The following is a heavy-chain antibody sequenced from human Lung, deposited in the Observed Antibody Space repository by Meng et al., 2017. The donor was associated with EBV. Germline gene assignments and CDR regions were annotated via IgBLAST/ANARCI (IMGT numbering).Heavy chain of an antibody. J-gene: IGHJ4*02. CDR2: IYYTGST. CDR3: ARVGQWLPIDY. Sequence: QVQVQESGQGLVRPSQALSLTCTVSGDSISRGGYYWNWIRQHPGEGLEWIGNIYYTGSTHYNPSLNSRVTLSMDKSKNQFSLNLSSVTAADTAVYYCARVGQWLPIDYWGQGTLVTVSS. D-gene: IGHD6-19*01. CDR1: GDSISRGGYY. V-gene: IGHV4-31*03.